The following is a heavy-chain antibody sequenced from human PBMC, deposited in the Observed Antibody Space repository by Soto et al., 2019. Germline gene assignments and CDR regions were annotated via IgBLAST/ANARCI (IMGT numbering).Heavy chain of an antibody. D-gene: IGHD5-12*01. J-gene: IGHJ4*02. Sequence: GASVKVSCTASGYTFTGYYIHWVRQAPGQGLEWMGWINPNSGGTNYAQKFQGWVTMTRDTSISTAYMELSRLTSDDTAVYYCATACRDGYNCLDYWGQGTLVT. CDR3: ATACRDGYNCLDY. V-gene: IGHV1-2*04. CDR2: INPNSGGT. CDR1: GYTFTGYY.